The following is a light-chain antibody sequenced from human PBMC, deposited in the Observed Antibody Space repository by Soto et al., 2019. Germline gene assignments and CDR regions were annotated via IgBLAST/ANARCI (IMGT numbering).Light chain of an antibody. V-gene: IGLV2-14*01. CDR1: GTDVGYYNY. Sequence: QSALTQPASVSGSPGQSITISCSGTGTDVGYYNYVSWYQQHPGKAPKLLIFEVSNRPSGVSSRFSGSKSGNTASLTISGLQAEDEADYYCNSYTGSDTYVFGTGTQLTVL. CDR3: NSYTGSDTYV. CDR2: EVS. J-gene: IGLJ1*01.